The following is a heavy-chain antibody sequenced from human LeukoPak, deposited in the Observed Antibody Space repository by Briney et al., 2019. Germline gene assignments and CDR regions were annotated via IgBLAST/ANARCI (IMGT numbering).Heavy chain of an antibody. CDR1: GFAFSNYN. Sequence: GGSLRLSCAVSGFAFSNYNMNWVRQAPGKGLEWVASISSSSGHIHYADSVKGRFTISRDNSKNTLYLQINSLRAEDTAIYYCARAPRVPRELPLYYYSHMDVWGEGTTVTISS. J-gene: IGHJ6*03. D-gene: IGHD1-26*01. V-gene: IGHV3-21*01. CDR3: ARAPRVPRELPLYYYSHMDV. CDR2: ISSSSGHI.